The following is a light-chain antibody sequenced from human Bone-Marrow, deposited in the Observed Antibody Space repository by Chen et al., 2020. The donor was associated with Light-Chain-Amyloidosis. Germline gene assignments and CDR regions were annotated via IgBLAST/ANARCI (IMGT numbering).Light chain of an antibody. CDR1: SSNIGAGYD. CDR2: GNT. Sequence: QSVLTPPPSVSGAPGQRVTISCTRSSSNIGAGYDVHWYQQLPGTAPKLLIFGNTNRPSGVPDRFSASKSGTSASLAITGLQAEDEADYYCQSYDSSLSGSVVFGGGTKLTVL. V-gene: IGLV1-40*01. J-gene: IGLJ2*01. CDR3: QSYDSSLSGSVV.